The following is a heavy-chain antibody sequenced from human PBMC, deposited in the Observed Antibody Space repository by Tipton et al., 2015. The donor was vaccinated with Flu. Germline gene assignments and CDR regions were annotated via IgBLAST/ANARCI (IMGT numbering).Heavy chain of an antibody. CDR2: ISSSGSTI. CDR1: GFTFSDYY. D-gene: IGHD3-3*01. J-gene: IGHJ4*02. V-gene: IGHV3-11*01. Sequence: SLRLSCAASGFTFSDYYMSWIRQAPGKGLEWVSYISSSGSTIYYADSVKGRFTISRDNAKNSLYLQMNSLRAEDTAVYYCARDLYDTITFDYWGQGTLVTVSS. CDR3: ARDLYDTITFDY.